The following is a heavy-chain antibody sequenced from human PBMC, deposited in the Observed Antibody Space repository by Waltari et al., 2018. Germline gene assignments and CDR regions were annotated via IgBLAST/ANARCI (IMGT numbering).Heavy chain of an antibody. D-gene: IGHD3-10*01. J-gene: IGHJ4*02. CDR1: GFTVSSNY. Sequence: EVQLVESGGGLIQPGGSLRLSCAASGFTVSSNYMSWVRQAPGKGLEWVSVIYSGGSTYYADSVKGRFTISRDNSKNTLYLQMNSLRAEDTAVDYCAKGGWGVWFGELSEYYFDYWGQGTLVTVSS. CDR2: IYSGGST. V-gene: IGHV3-53*01. CDR3: AKGGWGVWFGELSEYYFDY.